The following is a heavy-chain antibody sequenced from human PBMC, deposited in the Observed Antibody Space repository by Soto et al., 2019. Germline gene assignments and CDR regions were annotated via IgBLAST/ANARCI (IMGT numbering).Heavy chain of an antibody. J-gene: IGHJ6*02. CDR2: ISYDGSNK. CDR1: GFTFSSYA. D-gene: IGHD3-10*01. Sequence: VQLVESGGGLVQPGGSLRLSCAASGFTFSSYAMHWVRQAPGKGLEWVAVISYDGSNKYYADSVKGRFTISRDISKNTLYLQMNSLRAEDTAVYYCARAGGMDVWGQGTTVTVSS. V-gene: IGHV3-30-3*01. CDR3: ARAGGMDV.